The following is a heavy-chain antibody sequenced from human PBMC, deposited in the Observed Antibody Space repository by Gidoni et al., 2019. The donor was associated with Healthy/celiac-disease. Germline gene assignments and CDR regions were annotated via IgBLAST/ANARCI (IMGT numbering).Heavy chain of an antibody. V-gene: IGHV4-34*01. CDR3: ARNRYYYDSSGYYPRGYYFDY. J-gene: IGHJ4*02. Sequence: QVQLQQWGAGLLKPSETLSLTCAVYGGSFSGYYWRWIRQPPGKGLEWIGEINHSGSTNYNPSLKGRVTISVDTSKNQFSLKLSSVTAADTAVYYCARNRYYYDSSGYYPRGYYFDYWGQGTLVTVSS. CDR1: GGSFSGYY. CDR2: INHSGST. D-gene: IGHD3-22*01.